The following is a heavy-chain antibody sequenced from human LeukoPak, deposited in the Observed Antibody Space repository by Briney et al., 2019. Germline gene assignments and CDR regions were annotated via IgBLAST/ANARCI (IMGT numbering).Heavy chain of an antibody. CDR2: IYYSGST. CDR3: AEALYCSSTSCYGFDY. CDR1: GGSISSYY. D-gene: IGHD2-2*01. J-gene: IGHJ4*02. Sequence: SETLSLTCTVSGGSISSYYWSWIRQPPGKGLEWIGSIYYSGSTYYNPSLKSRVTISVDTSKNQFSLKLSSVTAADTAVYYCAEALYCSSTSCYGFDYWGQGTLVTVSS. V-gene: IGHV4-59*05.